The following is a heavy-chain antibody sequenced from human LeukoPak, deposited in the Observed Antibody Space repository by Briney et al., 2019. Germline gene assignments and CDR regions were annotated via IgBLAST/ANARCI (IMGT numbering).Heavy chain of an antibody. Sequence: PSETLSLTCTVSGDSLRKSTFYWVWIRQPPGKDLEWIGSIYYSGGADYNPSLQSRVTISVDTSKNEFSLKVRSVTAADTAVYFCARTHCEGDCFSAIRYWGQGTPVTVSS. CDR1: GDSLRKSTFY. V-gene: IGHV4-39*07. CDR3: ARTHCEGDCFSAIRY. CDR2: IYYSGGA. J-gene: IGHJ4*02. D-gene: IGHD2-21*02.